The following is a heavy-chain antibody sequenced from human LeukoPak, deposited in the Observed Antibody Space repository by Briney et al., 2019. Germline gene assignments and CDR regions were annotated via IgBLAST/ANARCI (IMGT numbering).Heavy chain of an antibody. CDR2: INHSGST. D-gene: IGHD2-21*02. Sequence: SSETLSLTCTVSGGSISGYYWSWIRQPPGKGLEWIGEINHSGSTNYNPSLKSRVTISVDSSKNQFSLKLTSVTAADRAVYYCARQNFVVVTAIRIFDYLGRGTLVTVPS. J-gene: IGHJ4*02. CDR3: ARQNFVVVTAIRIFDY. CDR1: GGSISGYY. V-gene: IGHV4-34*01.